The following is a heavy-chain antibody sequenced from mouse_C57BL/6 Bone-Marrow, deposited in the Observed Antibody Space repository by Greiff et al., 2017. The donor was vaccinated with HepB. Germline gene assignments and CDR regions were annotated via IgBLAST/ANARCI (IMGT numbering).Heavy chain of an antibody. V-gene: IGHV3-6*01. CDR1: GYSITSGYY. J-gene: IGHJ1*03. CDR2: ISYDGSN. CDR3: ARTPFITTVVYWYFDV. D-gene: IGHD1-1*01. Sequence: VQLQESGPGLVKPSQSLSLTCSVTGYSITSGYYWNWIRQFPGNKLEWMGYISYDGSNNYNPSLKNRISITRDTSKNQFFLKLNSVTTEDTATYYCARTPFITTVVYWYFDVWGTGTTVTVSS.